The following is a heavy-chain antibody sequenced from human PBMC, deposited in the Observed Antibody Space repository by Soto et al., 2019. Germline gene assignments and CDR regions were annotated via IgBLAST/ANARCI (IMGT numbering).Heavy chain of an antibody. J-gene: IGHJ5*02. D-gene: IGHD4-17*01. CDR1: GGSISSYY. CDR2: IYYTGST. CDR3: ARTTTMTSYANWFDP. Sequence: QVQLQESGPGLVQPSETLSLTCTLSGGSISSYYWSWIRQTPGKGLEWIGYIYYTGSTDYNPSLRSRVTLSVDTSNNPCSLRLTSVTAADTAVYYCARTTTMTSYANWFDPWGQGTLVTVSS. V-gene: IGHV4-59*01.